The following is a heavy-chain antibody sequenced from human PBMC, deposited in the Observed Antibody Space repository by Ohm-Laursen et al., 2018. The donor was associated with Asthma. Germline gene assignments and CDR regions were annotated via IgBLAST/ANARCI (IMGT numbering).Heavy chain of an antibody. CDR2: IWYDGSNK. Sequence: SLRLSCAPAGFTFSSYGMHWVRQAPAKGLEWVAGIWYDGSNKYYADSVKGRFTISRDNSKNTLYLQMNSLRAEETAVYYCARDTAAMVILGMDVWGQGTTVTVSS. D-gene: IGHD5-18*01. CDR3: ARDTAAMVILGMDV. V-gene: IGHV3-33*01. CDR1: GFTFSSYG. J-gene: IGHJ6*02.